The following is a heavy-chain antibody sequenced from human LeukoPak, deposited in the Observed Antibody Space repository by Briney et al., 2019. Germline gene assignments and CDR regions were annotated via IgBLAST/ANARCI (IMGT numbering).Heavy chain of an antibody. J-gene: IGHJ4*02. CDR1: GYTLTELS. D-gene: IGHD3-22*01. CDR2: FDPEDGET. V-gene: IGHV1-24*01. CDR3: ATGYDSSGYLFDY. Sequence: ASVKVSCKVSGYTLTELSMHWVRQAPGKGLEWMGGFDPEDGETTYAQKFQGRVTMTEDTSTDTAYMELSSLGSEDTAVYYCATGYDSSGYLFDYWGQGTLVTVSS.